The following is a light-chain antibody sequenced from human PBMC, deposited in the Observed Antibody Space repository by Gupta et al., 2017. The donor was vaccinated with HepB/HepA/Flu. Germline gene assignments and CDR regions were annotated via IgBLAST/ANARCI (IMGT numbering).Light chain of an antibody. J-gene: IGLJ1*01. CDR3: VGWDDSLSGYV. CDR2: NDN. Sequence: QPVLTQPPSAPGTPGQRVCTSCSGSSCNIGNDNAYWYQQLPGPAPKLLIYNDNQRPSGVPDRFSGSKSGTTASLAISGLRSEDEADYYCVGWDDSLSGYVFGAGTKVTVL. V-gene: IGLV1-47*02. CDR1: SCNIGNDN.